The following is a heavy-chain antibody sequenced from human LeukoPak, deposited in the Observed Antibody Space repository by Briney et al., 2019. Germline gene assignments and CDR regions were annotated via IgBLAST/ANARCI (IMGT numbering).Heavy chain of an antibody. D-gene: IGHD6-6*01. J-gene: IGHJ4*02. V-gene: IGHV3-20*04. CDR2: INWNGGST. CDR3: AKDLGEQLAHFDY. CDR1: GFTFDDYG. Sequence: GGSLRLSCAASGFTFDDYGMSWVRQAPGKGLEWVSGINWNGGSTGYADSVKGRFTISRDNSKNTLYLQMNSLRAEDTAVYYCAKDLGEQLAHFDYWGQGTLVTVSS.